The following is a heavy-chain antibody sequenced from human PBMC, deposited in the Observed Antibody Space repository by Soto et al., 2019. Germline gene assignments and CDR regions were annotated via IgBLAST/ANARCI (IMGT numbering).Heavy chain of an antibody. V-gene: IGHV4-59*08. J-gene: IGHJ6*02. CDR2: IYYSGST. Sequence: SETLSLTCTVSGGSISSYYWSWIRQPPGKGLEWIGYIYYSGSTNYNPSLKSRVTISVDTSKNQFSLKLSSVTAADTAVYYCARILTMTMCMEVWGQGTTVTVSS. CDR3: ARILTMTMCMEV. CDR1: GGSISSYY. D-gene: IGHD3-22*01.